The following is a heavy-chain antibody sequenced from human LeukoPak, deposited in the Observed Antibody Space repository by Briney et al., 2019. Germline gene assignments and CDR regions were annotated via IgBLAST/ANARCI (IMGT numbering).Heavy chain of an antibody. J-gene: IGHJ6*03. Sequence: SETLSLTGTVSGGSISSYYWSWIRQRAGKGLEWIGRIYTSGSTNYNPSLKSRVTMSVDTSKNQFSLKLSSVTAADTAVYYCARITDHYGSGRSRYYYMDVWGKGTTVTISS. CDR3: ARITDHYGSGRSRYYYMDV. V-gene: IGHV4-4*07. D-gene: IGHD3-10*01. CDR2: IYTSGST. CDR1: GGSISSYY.